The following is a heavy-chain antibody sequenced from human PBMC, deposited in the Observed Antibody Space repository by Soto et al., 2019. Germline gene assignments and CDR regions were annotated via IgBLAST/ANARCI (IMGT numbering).Heavy chain of an antibody. V-gene: IGHV4-4*07. CDR3: ARYSNNWFQTEGMDV. CDR1: VESITTYY. J-gene: IGHJ6*02. D-gene: IGHD6-13*01. Sequence: SETLSVTCTVSVESITTYYWSWIRQPAGKGLEWIGRIDTSGNTNYNPSLKSRVTMSVDTSKKQFSLKLTSVTAADTAVYYCARYSNNWFQTEGMDVWGQGTTVTVSS. CDR2: IDTSGNT.